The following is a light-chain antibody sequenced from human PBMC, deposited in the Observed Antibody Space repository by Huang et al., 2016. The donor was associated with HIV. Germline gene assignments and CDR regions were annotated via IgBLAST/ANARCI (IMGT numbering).Light chain of an antibody. J-gene: IGKJ5*01. CDR3: QQRSNWPRTIT. V-gene: IGKV3-11*01. CDR1: QSASNY. Sequence: EIVLTQSPATLSLSPGERATLSCRASQSASNYLAWYQQQPGQAPRLLIYDASNRATGIPARFSGSGSGTDFTLTISSLEPEDFAVYYCQQRSNWPRTITFGQGTRLEMK. CDR2: DAS.